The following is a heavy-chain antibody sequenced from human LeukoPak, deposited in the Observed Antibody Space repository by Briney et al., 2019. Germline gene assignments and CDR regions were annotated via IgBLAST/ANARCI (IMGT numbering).Heavy chain of an antibody. D-gene: IGHD3-10*01. CDR3: ARPLREAWGDDGFDM. V-gene: IGHV3-74*01. CDR2: INSDGSST. J-gene: IGHJ3*02. CDR1: GLTFSRDW. Sequence: GGSLRLSCAAAGLTFSRDWMHWVRQAPGKGLEWVSRINSDGSSTTYADSVKGRFTISRDNAKNTLHLQMNSLRAEDTAVYYCARPLREAWGDDGFDMWGQGTVVTVSS.